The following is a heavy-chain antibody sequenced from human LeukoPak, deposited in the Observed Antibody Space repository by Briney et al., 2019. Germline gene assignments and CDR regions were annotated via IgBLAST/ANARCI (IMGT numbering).Heavy chain of an antibody. CDR3: ARVSDMVRGGGLDY. CDR2: ISSSSSYI. Sequence: SGGSLRLSCAASGFTFSSYSMNWVRQAPGKGLEWVSSISSSSSYIYYADSVKGRFTISRDNAKNSLYLQMNSLRAEDTAVYYCARVSDMVRGGGLDYWGQGTLVTVSS. D-gene: IGHD3-10*01. CDR1: GFTFSSYS. J-gene: IGHJ4*02. V-gene: IGHV3-21*01.